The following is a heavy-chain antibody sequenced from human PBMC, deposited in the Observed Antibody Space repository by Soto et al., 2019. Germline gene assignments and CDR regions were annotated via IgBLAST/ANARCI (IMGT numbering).Heavy chain of an antibody. CDR1: GFTFSSYG. CDR2: ISYDGSNK. J-gene: IGHJ6*02. CDR3: AKDTGYSSGWGDYYYGMDV. V-gene: IGHV3-30*18. Sequence: PGGSLRLSCAASGFTFSSYGMHWVRKAPGKGLEWVAVISYDGSNKYYADSVKGRFTISRDNSKNTLYLQMNSLRAEDTAVYYCAKDTGYSSGWGDYYYGMDVWGQGTTVTVSS. D-gene: IGHD6-19*01.